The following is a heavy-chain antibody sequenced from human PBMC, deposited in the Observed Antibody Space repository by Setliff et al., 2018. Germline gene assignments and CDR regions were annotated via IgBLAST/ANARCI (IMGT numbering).Heavy chain of an antibody. CDR3: AASRAYTGAVEEWFLPKTFDF. CDR1: GGSVSSXSHY. CDR2: VYYSGYP. Sequence: SETLSLTCNVSGGSVSSXSHYWGWIRQPPGKGMEWIGSVYYSGYPYYNPSLQSRVTISVDMSKNQFSLKLSSVTAADAALYYCAASRAYTGAVEEWFLPKTFDFWGQGSPVTVSS. V-gene: IGHV4-39*07. J-gene: IGHJ4*02. D-gene: IGHD3-10*01.